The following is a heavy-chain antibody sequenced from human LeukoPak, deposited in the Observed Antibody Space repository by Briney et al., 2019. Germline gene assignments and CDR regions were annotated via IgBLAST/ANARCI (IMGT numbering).Heavy chain of an antibody. V-gene: IGHV3-21*01. D-gene: IGHD5-18*01. CDR1: GFTFSSYS. J-gene: IGHJ4*02. CDR2: ISSSSYI. Sequence: GGSLRLSCAASGFTFSSYSMNWVRQAPGKGLEWVSSISSSSYIYYADSVKGRFTISRDNAKNSLYLQMNSLRAEDTAVYYCARVDTAMVAETDYWGQGTLVTVSS. CDR3: ARVDTAMVAETDY.